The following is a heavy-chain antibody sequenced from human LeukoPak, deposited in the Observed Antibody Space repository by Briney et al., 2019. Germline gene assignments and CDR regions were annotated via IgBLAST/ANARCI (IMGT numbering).Heavy chain of an antibody. D-gene: IGHD2-15*01. V-gene: IGHV4-59*01. Sequence: KPSETLSLTCTVSGGSISSYYWSWIRQPPGKGLEWIGYIYYSESTNYNPSLKSRVTISVDTSKNQFSLKLSSVTAADTAVYYCARVWGDCSGGSCYPDYWGQGTLVTVSS. J-gene: IGHJ4*02. CDR1: GGSISSYY. CDR2: IYYSEST. CDR3: ARVWGDCSGGSCYPDY.